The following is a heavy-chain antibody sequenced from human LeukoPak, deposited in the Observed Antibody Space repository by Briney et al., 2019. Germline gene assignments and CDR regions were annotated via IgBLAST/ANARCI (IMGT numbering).Heavy chain of an antibody. CDR1: GGTISSYY. D-gene: IGHD3-3*01. CDR2: IYYSGST. CDR3: ARHSNYDFWSGPARDAFDI. J-gene: IGHJ3*02. V-gene: IGHV4-59*08. Sequence: SGTLSLTCTVSGGTISSYYWSWIRQPPGKELEWIGDIYYSGSTNYNPSIKSRGTISVDTSKNQFSLQLSSVTAADTAVYYCARHSNYDFWSGPARDAFDIWGQGTMVTVSS.